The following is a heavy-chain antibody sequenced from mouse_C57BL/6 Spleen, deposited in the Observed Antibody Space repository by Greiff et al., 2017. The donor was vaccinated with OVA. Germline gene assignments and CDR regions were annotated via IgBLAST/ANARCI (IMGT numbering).Heavy chain of an antibody. CDR1: GFTFSSYA. Sequence: EVKLVESGGGLVKPGGSLKLSCAASGFTFSSYAMSWVRQTPEKRLEWVATISDGGSYTYYPDNVKGRFTISRDNAKNNLYLQMSHLKSEDTAMYYCAREYYYGSSYAMDYWGQGTSVTVSS. D-gene: IGHD1-1*01. J-gene: IGHJ4*01. CDR2: ISDGGSYT. CDR3: AREYYYGSSYAMDY. V-gene: IGHV5-4*01.